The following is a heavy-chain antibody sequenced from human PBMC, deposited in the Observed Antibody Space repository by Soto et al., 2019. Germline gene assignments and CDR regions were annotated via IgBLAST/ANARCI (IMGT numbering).Heavy chain of an antibody. CDR3: TRGVLA. CDR1: GGSVNSGGYS. CDR2: ISPSGSP. J-gene: IGHJ5*02. Sequence: LSLTCSVSGGSVNSGGYSWSWIRQPPGKGLEWIGFISPSGSPAYNPSLKSRVTISVDRSNNQISLEISSVTAADTAVYYCTRGVLAWGPGTLVTVSS. D-gene: IGHD2-8*01. V-gene: IGHV4-30-2*01.